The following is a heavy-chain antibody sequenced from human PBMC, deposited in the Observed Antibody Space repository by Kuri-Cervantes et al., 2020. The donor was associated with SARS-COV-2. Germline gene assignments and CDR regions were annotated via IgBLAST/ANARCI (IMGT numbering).Heavy chain of an antibody. CDR1: GFTFSSYG. D-gene: IGHD6-13*01. CDR3: AGLYGSSWSYDF. Sequence: GGSRRLALAAAGFTFSSYGMHWVRRAPGKGLEWVAFIRYNGSNKYYADSVMDRFTITSDNSKNTLYLQMNSMLAADTAVDYCAGLYGSSWSYDFWGQGTLVTVSS. J-gene: IGHJ4*02. CDR2: IRYNGSNK. V-gene: IGHV3-30*02.